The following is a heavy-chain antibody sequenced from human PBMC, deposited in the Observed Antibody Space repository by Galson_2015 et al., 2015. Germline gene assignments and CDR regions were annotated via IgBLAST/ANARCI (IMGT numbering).Heavy chain of an antibody. D-gene: IGHD4-17*01. CDR2: ISSSSSYT. CDR3: ARDYGDPLGYYYGMDV. V-gene: IGHV3-11*06. CDR1: GFTFSDYY. Sequence: SLRLSCAASGFTFSDYYMSWIRQAPGKGLEWVSYISSSSSYTNYADSVKGRFTISRDNAENSLYLQMNSLRDEDTAVYYCARDYGDPLGYYYGMDVWGQGTTVTVSS. J-gene: IGHJ6*02.